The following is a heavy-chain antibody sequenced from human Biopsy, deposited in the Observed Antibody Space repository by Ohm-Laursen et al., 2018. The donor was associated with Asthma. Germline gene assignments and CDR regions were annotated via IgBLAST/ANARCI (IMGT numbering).Heavy chain of an antibody. CDR3: ASDFPKDYVRYNFQF. CDR1: GYSLTDLS. V-gene: IGHV1-24*01. CDR2: HDHEEGGT. J-gene: IGHJ4*02. Sequence: SVKVSCNISGYSLTDLSMHWVRQAPGQGLEWMGGHDHEEGGTVNARRFQGRVTMTEDTSTDTAYMELSSLSSDDTAVYYCASDFPKDYVRYNFQFWGQGTLVTVSS. D-gene: IGHD4-17*01.